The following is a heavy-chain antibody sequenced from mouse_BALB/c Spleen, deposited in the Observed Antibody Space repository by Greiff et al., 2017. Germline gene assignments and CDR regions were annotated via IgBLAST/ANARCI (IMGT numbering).Heavy chain of an antibody. V-gene: IGHV5-15*02. J-gene: IGHJ1*01. D-gene: IGHD2-1*01. CDR2: ISNLAYSI. CDR3: AREDGNWYFDV. Sequence: EVKLMESGGGLVQPGGSRKLSCAASGFTFSDYGMAWVRQAPGKGPEWVAFISNLAYSIYYADTVTGRFTISRENAKNTLYLEMSSLRSEDTAMYYCAREDGNWYFDVWGAGTTVTVSS. CDR1: GFTFSDYG.